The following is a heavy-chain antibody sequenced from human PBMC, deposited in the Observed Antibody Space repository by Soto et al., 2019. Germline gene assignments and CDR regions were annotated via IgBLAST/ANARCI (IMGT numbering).Heavy chain of an antibody. CDR1: GYTFTGYD. V-gene: IGHV1-8*01. CDR2: MNPNSGNT. CDR3: AGEKVGTTGIDF. Sequence: QAQLVQSGAEVKKPGASVKVSCKASGYTFTGYDINWVRQATGQGLEWMGWMNPNSGNTGHAQNFQGRVTMTRDNSITTAYMELTSLRDDDSAVYYCAGEKVGTTGIDFWGQGTLVTVSS. D-gene: IGHD1-26*01. J-gene: IGHJ4*02.